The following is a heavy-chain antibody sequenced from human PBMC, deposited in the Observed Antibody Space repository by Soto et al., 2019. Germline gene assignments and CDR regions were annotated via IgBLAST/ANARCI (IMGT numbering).Heavy chain of an antibody. J-gene: IGHJ6*02. CDR1: GFTFSSYW. Sequence: EVQLVESGGGLAQPGGSLRLSCAASGFTFSSYWMHWVRQAPGKGLVWVSRIKSDGSSTSDADSVKGRFTIARDNAKNTVYLQMNSLRVEDTAVYYCARGLWLHYGIDVWGQGTTVTVSS. V-gene: IGHV3-74*01. D-gene: IGHD5-18*01. CDR2: IKSDGSST. CDR3: ARGLWLHYGIDV.